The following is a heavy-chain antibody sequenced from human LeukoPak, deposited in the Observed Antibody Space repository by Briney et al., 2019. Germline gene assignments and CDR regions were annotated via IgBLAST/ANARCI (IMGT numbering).Heavy chain of an antibody. CDR3: AKYWGAYGDYRGRYMDV. CDR1: GFTFSSYG. J-gene: IGHJ6*03. Sequence: PGGSLRLSSAASGFTFSSYGMSWVRQAPGKGLEWVSVISGSGGSTYYADSVKGRFTISRDNSKNTLYLQMNSLRAEDTAVYYCAKYWGAYGDYRGRYMDVWGKGTTVTVS. V-gene: IGHV3-23*01. D-gene: IGHD4-17*01. CDR2: ISGSGGST.